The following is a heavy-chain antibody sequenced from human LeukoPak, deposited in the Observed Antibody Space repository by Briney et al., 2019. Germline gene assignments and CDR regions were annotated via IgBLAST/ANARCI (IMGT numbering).Heavy chain of an antibody. CDR3: ARDRRPYDSSGYYYFDY. D-gene: IGHD3-22*01. V-gene: IGHV1-18*01. CDR1: GYTFTSYG. J-gene: IGHJ4*02. Sequence: ASVKVSCKASGYTFTSYGISWVRQAPGQGLEWMGWISAYNGNTNYAQKLQGRVTMTTDTSTSTAYMELRSLRSDDTAVYYCARDRRPYDSSGYYYFDYWGQGTLVTVSS. CDR2: ISAYNGNT.